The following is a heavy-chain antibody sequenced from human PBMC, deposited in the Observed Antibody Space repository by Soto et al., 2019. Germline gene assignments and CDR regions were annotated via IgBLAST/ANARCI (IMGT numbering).Heavy chain of an antibody. D-gene: IGHD2-15*01. CDR2: INHSGSS. J-gene: IGHJ4*02. CDR3: ARGISLIVEVHRDAPDKYYFDS. Sequence: SETLSLTCAVYGGSFSGYYWSWIRQSPGKGLEWIGEINHSGSSISNPSLKSRVTISVDTSKNQFSLKLRSVTAADTAAYYCARGISLIVEVHRDAPDKYYFDSWSQGTLVTVS. V-gene: IGHV4-34*01. CDR1: GGSFSGYY.